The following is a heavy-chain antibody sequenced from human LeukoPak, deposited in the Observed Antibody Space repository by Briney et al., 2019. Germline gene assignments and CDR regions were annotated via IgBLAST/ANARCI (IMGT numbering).Heavy chain of an antibody. CDR2: MNPNSGDT. V-gene: IGHV1-8*01. Sequence: GASVKVSCKASGYTFTSYDINWVRQATGQGLEWMGWMNPNSGDTNYAQKFQGRVTMTRDTSISTAYMELRSLTPDDTAIYYCARGYGYNWYYFDYWGQGTLVTVSS. J-gene: IGHJ4*02. D-gene: IGHD5-24*01. CDR1: GYTFTSYD. CDR3: ARGYGYNWYYFDY.